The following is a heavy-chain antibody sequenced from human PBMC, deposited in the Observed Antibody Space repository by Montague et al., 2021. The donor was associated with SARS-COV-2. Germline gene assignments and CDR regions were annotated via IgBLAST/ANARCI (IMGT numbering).Heavy chain of an antibody. V-gene: IGHV4-61*01. Sequence: SETLSLTCTVSGGSVSSGSYYWSWIRPPPGQGLEWIGYIYYSGITNYNPSLKSRVTISVDTSKNQFSLKLSSVTAADTAVYYCARDGVLRYFDWLGDRYVMDVWGQGTTVTVSS. J-gene: IGHJ6*02. D-gene: IGHD3-9*01. CDR1: GGSVSSGSYY. CDR2: IYYSGIT. CDR3: ARDGVLRYFDWLGDRYVMDV.